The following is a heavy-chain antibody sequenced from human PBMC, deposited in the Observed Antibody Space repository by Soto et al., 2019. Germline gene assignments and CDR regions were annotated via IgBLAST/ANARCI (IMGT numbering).Heavy chain of an antibody. J-gene: IGHJ6*02. D-gene: IGHD2-2*01. CDR3: ARSQGSSTSLEIYYYYYYGMDV. Sequence: QVQLVQSGAEVKKPGSSVKVSCKASGGTFSSYAISWVRQAPGQGLEWMGGIIPISETTNSAQKFQGRVTITADESKSTAYMERSSLRSEDTAVYYCARSQGSSTSLEIYYYYYYGMDVWGQGTTVTVSS. V-gene: IGHV1-69*01. CDR1: GGTFSSYA. CDR2: IIPISETT.